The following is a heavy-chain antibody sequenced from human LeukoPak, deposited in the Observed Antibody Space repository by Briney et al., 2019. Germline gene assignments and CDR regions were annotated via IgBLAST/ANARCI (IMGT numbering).Heavy chain of an antibody. D-gene: IGHD2-2*01. CDR2: FDPEDGET. Sequence: ASVKVSCKVSGYPLTELSMHWVRQAPGKRLEWMGGFDPEDGETIYAQKFQGRVTITADESTSTAYMELSSLRSEDTAVYYCARDQDGGFSTSYYADAFDIWGQGTMVTVSS. J-gene: IGHJ3*02. V-gene: IGHV1-24*01. CDR3: ARDQDGGFSTSYYADAFDI. CDR1: GYPLTELS.